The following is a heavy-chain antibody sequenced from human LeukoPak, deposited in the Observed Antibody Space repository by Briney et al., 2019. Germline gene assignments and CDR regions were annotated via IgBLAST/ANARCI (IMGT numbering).Heavy chain of an antibody. D-gene: IGHD3-22*01. J-gene: IGHJ4*02. CDR3: ARGDYYDSSGYSGPFDY. Sequence: SETLSLTCTVSGGSISSGSYYWSWIRQPAGKGLEWIGRIYHSGSTYYNPSLKSRVTISVDTSKNQFSLKLSSVTAADTAVYYCARGDYYDSSGYSGPFDYWGQGTLVTVSS. V-gene: IGHV4-61*02. CDR2: IYHSGST. CDR1: GGSISSGSYY.